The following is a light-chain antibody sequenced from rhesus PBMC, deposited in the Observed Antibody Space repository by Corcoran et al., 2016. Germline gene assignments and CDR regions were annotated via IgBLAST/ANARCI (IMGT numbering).Light chain of an antibody. Sequence: DIHMSQSPSSLSASVGDAVTITCRASQDISNALAWYQQKPGEAPNLLIYATSTLEAGVPSRFSGSRSGTDFTLTINSLQPEDFATYYCQQGYCSPLTFGGGTKV. CDR2: ATS. J-gene: IGKJ4*01. CDR1: QDISNA. V-gene: IGKV1-33*01. CDR3: QQGYCSPLT.